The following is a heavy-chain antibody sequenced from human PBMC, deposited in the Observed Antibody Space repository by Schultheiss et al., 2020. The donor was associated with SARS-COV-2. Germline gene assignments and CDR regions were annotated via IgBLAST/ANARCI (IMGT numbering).Heavy chain of an antibody. J-gene: IGHJ4*02. D-gene: IGHD3-3*01. V-gene: IGHV4-34*01. CDR3: ARVGPRITIFGVAFSPLYYFDY. Sequence: SETLSLTCAVSGGSFSGYYWSWIRQPPGKGLEWIGEINHSGSTNYNPSLKSRVTISVDTSKNQFSLKLSSVTAADTAVYYCARVGPRITIFGVAFSPLYYFDYWGQGTLVTVSS. CDR2: INHSGST. CDR1: GGSFSGYY.